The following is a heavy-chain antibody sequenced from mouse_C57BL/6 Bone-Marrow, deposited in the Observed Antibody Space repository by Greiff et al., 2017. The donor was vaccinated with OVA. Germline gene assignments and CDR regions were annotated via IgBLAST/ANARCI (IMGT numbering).Heavy chain of an antibody. V-gene: IGHV5-6*01. CDR1: GFTFSSYA. D-gene: IGHD1-1*01. J-gene: IGHJ3*01. Sequence: EVKLMESGGDLVKPGGSLKLSCAASGFTFSSYAMSWVRQTPDKRLEWVATISSGGGYTYYPDSVKGRFTISRDNAKNTLYLQMSSLKSEDTAMYYCARHRVKNCSSHPGFAYWGQGTLVTVSA. CDR3: ARHRVKNCSSHPGFAY. CDR2: ISSGGGYT.